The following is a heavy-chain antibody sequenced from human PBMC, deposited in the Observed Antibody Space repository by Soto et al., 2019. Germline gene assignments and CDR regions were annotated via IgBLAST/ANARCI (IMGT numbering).Heavy chain of an antibody. V-gene: IGHV3-23*01. CDR3: AKPYSSSWSGFDF. J-gene: IGHJ4*02. Sequence: GGSLRLSCAASGFTFSSYAMSWVRQAPGKGLEWVSAITGSGGSAYYADSVKGRFTISRDDSKSTLYLQMDSLRAEDTALYYCAKPYSSSWSGFDFWGQGT. D-gene: IGHD6-13*01. CDR2: ITGSGGSA. CDR1: GFTFSSYA.